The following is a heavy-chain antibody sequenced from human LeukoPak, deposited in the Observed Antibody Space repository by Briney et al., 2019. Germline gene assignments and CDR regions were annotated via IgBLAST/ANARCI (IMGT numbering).Heavy chain of an antibody. V-gene: IGHV3-48*04. CDR2: ISGSSSTI. CDR1: GFTFSSYS. CDR3: AAVSYLAFDI. J-gene: IGHJ3*02. D-gene: IGHD2-21*01. Sequence: GGSLRLSCAASGFTFSSYSMNWVRQAPGKGLEWVSYISGSSSTIYYADSVKGRFTISRDNAKNSVYLQVTSLRVEDTAVYYCAAVSYLAFDIWGQGTMVTVSS.